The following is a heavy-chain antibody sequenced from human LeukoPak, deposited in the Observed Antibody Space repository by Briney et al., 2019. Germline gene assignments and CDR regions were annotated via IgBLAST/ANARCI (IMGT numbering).Heavy chain of an antibody. CDR3: AKGGLKGPTWY. D-gene: IGHD3-16*01. V-gene: IGHV3-23*01. J-gene: IGHJ4*02. Sequence: GGSLRLSCAAPGFTFSSYAMSWVRQAPGKGLEWVSAISGSGGSTYYADSVKGRFTISRDNSKNTLYLQMNSLRAEDTAVYYCAKGGLKGPTWYWGQGTLVTVSS. CDR2: ISGSGGST. CDR1: GFTFSSYA.